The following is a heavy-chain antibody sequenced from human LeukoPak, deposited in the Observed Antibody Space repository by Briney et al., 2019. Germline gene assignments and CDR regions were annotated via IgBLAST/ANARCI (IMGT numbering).Heavy chain of an antibody. D-gene: IGHD3-22*01. CDR1: GGSFSGYY. CDR3: ARGGIITPEDI. Sequence: SETLSLTCAVYGGSFSGYYWSWIRQPPGKGLEWIVEINHNGSTNYNPSLKSRVTISVDTSKNQFSLKLSSVTAADTAVYYCARGGIITPEDIWGQGTMVTVSS. V-gene: IGHV4-34*01. CDR2: INHNGST. J-gene: IGHJ3*02.